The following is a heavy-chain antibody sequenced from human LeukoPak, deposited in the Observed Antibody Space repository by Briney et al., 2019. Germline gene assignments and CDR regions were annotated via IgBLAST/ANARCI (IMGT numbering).Heavy chain of an antibody. Sequence: PGGSLRLSCAASGFTFSIHWMHWVRQAPGKGLVWVSRLNNDGSSTSYADSVKGQFTISRDTAKNTLSLQMNSLRAEATAVYYCARDVANAFDIWGQGTMVTVSS. D-gene: IGHD2-21*01. CDR1: GFTFSIHW. CDR3: ARDVANAFDI. CDR2: LNNDGSST. V-gene: IGHV3-74*01. J-gene: IGHJ3*02.